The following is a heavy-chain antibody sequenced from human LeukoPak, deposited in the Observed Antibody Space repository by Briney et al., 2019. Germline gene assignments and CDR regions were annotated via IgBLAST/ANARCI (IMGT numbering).Heavy chain of an antibody. J-gene: IGHJ1*01. CDR1: GGSISSGGFY. Sequence: SVTLSLTCTVSGGSISSGGFYWSWIRQHPGKGLEWISYIFYSGSTYYDPSLKSRITISVDTSKNQFSLKLSSVTAADTAVYYCARVIRGSGSEHFQHWGQGALVPVSS. D-gene: IGHD3-10*01. CDR3: ARVIRGSGSEHFQH. CDR2: IFYSGST. V-gene: IGHV4-31*03.